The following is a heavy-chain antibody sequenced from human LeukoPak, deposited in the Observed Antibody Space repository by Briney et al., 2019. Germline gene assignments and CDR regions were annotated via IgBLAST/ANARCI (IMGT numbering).Heavy chain of an antibody. D-gene: IGHD5-18*01. CDR3: ARDRGYSYGYDAFDI. Sequence: SETLSLTCTVSGGSISSYYWSWIRQPPGKGLEWIGYIYYSGSTNYNPSLKSRVTVSVDTSKNQFSLKLSSVTAADTAVYYCARDRGYSYGYDAFDIWGQGTMVTVSS. V-gene: IGHV4-59*01. J-gene: IGHJ3*02. CDR2: IYYSGST. CDR1: GGSISSYY.